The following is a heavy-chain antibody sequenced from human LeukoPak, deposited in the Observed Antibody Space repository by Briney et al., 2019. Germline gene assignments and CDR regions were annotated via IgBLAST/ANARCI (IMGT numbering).Heavy chain of an antibody. Sequence: GESLKISCKGSGYSFTNYWIGWVRQMPGKVLERMGIIYAGDSDTRYSPSFQGQVTFSVDTSISTAYLQWNSLKASDTAMYYCARRGAGGGWSYWGQGTLVTVSS. CDR3: ARRGAGGGWSY. CDR2: IYAGDSDT. V-gene: IGHV5-51*01. D-gene: IGHD6-19*01. J-gene: IGHJ4*02. CDR1: GYSFTNYW.